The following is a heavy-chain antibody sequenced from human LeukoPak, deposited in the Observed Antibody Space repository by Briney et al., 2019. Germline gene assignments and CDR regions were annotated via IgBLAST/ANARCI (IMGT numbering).Heavy chain of an antibody. V-gene: IGHV3-48*04. CDR3: ARSVMIFGAEIDY. D-gene: IGHD3/OR15-3a*01. J-gene: IGHJ4*02. CDR1: GFTFSSYS. CDR2: ISSSSSTI. Sequence: GSLRLSCAASGFTFSSYSVNWVRQAPGKGLEWVSYISSSSSTIYYADSVKGRFTISRDNAKNPLYLQMNSLRAEDTAVYYCARSVMIFGAEIDYWGQGTLVTVSS.